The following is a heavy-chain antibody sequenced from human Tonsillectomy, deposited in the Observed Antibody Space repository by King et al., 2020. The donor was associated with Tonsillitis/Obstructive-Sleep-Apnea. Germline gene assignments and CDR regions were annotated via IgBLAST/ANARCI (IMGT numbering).Heavy chain of an antibody. Sequence: VQLVQSGAEVKKPGASVKVSCKASGYTFTNYGISWVRQAPGQGLEWRAWISAHNGHTNYAQKLQGRVTMTTDTSTSTAYMELRSLRSDETAVYYCARDSMSHYYDSSGYYTFNYWGQGTLVTVSA. CDR3: ARDSMSHYYDSSGYYTFNY. J-gene: IGHJ4*02. CDR1: GYTFTNYG. V-gene: IGHV1-18*01. D-gene: IGHD3-22*01. CDR2: ISAHNGHT.